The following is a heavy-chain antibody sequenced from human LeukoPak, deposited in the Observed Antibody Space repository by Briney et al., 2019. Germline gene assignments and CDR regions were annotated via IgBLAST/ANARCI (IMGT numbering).Heavy chain of an antibody. D-gene: IGHD1-26*01. V-gene: IGHV4-61*02. Sequence: SETLSLTCTVSGGSISSGSYYWSWIRQPAGKGLEWIGRIYTSGSTNYNPSLKSRVTISVDTSKNQFSLKLSSVTAADTAVYYCARYRGPSGSYSYYFDYWGQGTLVTVSS. CDR3: ARYRGPSGSYSYYFDY. CDR2: IYTSGST. CDR1: GGSISSGSYY. J-gene: IGHJ4*02.